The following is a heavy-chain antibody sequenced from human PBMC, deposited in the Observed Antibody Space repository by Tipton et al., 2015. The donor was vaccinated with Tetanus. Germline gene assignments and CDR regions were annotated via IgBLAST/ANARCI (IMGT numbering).Heavy chain of an antibody. D-gene: IGHD6-19*01. V-gene: IGHV3-30*18. CDR2: ISYDGSNK. J-gene: IGHJ4*02. CDR1: AFIFNTYG. CDR3: AKESMAGTPGD. Sequence: SLRLSCAGSAFIFNTYGMHWVRQAPGKGLEWVAVISYDGSNKYYADSVKGRFTISRDNSKNTLYLQMDSLRAEDTAVYYCAKESMAGTPGDWGQGTLVTVSS.